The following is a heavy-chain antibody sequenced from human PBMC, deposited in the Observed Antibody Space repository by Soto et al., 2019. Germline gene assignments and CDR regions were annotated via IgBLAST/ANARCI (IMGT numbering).Heavy chain of an antibody. CDR3: AGQHKGSEIFGVVPAYLYGFDY. CDR2: IIPIFGTA. Sequence: SVKVSCKASGGTFSSYAISWVRQAPGQGLEWMGGIIPIFGTANYAQKFQGRVTITADKSTSTAYMELSSLRSEGTAVYYCAGQHKGSEIFGVVPAYLYGFDYWGLGTLVTAPQ. D-gene: IGHD3-3*01. CDR1: GGTFSSYA. V-gene: IGHV1-69*06. J-gene: IGHJ4*02.